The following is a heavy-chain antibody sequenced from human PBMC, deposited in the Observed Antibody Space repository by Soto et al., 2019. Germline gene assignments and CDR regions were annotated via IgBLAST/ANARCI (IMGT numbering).Heavy chain of an antibody. CDR2: IYYSGST. V-gene: IGHV4-59*11. CDR3: ASSDIVATLGY. Sequence: SETLSLTCTVSGGSISNHYWSWIRQPPGKGLEWVGYIYYSGSTNYNPSLKSRVTISVDTSKNQFSLKLSSVTAADTAVYYCASSDIVATLGYWGQGTLVTVSS. J-gene: IGHJ4*02. CDR1: GGSISNHY. D-gene: IGHD5-12*01.